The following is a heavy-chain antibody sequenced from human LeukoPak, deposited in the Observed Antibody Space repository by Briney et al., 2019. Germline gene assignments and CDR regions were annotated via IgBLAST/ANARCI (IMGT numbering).Heavy chain of an antibody. D-gene: IGHD2-2*01. V-gene: IGHV3-48*04. CDR2: ISSGGTTI. CDR3: VRDFEVPAAAPDYYYFYYMDV. J-gene: IGHJ6*03. CDR1: GFTFSVYG. Sequence: GGSLRLSCAVSGFTFSVYGMNWVRQAPGKGLEWLSHISSGGTTIYYADSVKGGFTVSRDNVENSLFLQMNSLRVDDTAVYYCVRDFEVPAAAPDYYYFYYMDVWGTGTTVTVSS.